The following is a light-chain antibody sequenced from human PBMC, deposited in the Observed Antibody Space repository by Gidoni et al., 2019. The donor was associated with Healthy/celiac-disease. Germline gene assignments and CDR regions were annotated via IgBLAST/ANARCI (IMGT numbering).Light chain of an antibody. CDR3: QQYNNWRSIT. Sequence: EIVITPSPSSLSVSPGERATLSCRASQSISSNLGWYQHKPGQAPRLLRYDASTRATGIPARFSGSGSGTEFTLTISSLQSEDFAVYYCQQYNNWRSITFGQGTRLEI. V-gene: IGKV3-15*01. CDR2: DAS. CDR1: QSISSN. J-gene: IGKJ5*01.